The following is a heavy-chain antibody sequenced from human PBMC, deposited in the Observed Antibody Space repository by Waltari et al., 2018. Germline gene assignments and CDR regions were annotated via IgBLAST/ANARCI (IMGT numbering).Heavy chain of an antibody. CDR2: ISSSSSNI. D-gene: IGHD2-21*01. Sequence: EVQLVESGGGLVQPGGSLRLSCAASGFTFSSYSMNWVRQAPGKGLEWFSYISSSSSNIYYADSVKGRFTISRDNAKNSLYLQMNSLRAEDTAVYYCARDGGASLEGLGWGQGTLVTVSS. CDR1: GFTFSSYS. CDR3: ARDGGASLEGLG. V-gene: IGHV3-48*01. J-gene: IGHJ4*02.